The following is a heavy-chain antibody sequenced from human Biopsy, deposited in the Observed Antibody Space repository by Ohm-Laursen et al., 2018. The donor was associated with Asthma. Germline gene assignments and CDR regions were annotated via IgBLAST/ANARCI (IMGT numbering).Heavy chain of an antibody. CDR2: ISVYNGNT. D-gene: IGHD3-10*01. Sequence: LVKVSCKTSGYTFNSAGIIWVRQAPGQGLEWMGWISVYNGNTKVAQKLQDRVTMITDTSTSTAYMELRSLRSDDTAVYFCARAVDYSHYYGIDVWGQGTTVTVS. J-gene: IGHJ6*02. CDR3: ARAVDYSHYYGIDV. V-gene: IGHV1-18*01. CDR1: GYTFNSAG.